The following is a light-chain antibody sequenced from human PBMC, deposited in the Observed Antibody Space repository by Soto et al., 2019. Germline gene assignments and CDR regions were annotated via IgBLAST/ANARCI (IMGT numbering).Light chain of an antibody. V-gene: IGLV2-14*01. Sequence: QSVLTQPASGSGSPGQSITISCTGTSSDVGGYNYVSWYQQHPGKAPKLMIYDVSNRPSGVSNRFSGSKSGNTASLTISGLQAEDEADYYCSSYTSSSTLLYVFGTGTKVTVL. CDR3: SSYTSSSTLLYV. J-gene: IGLJ1*01. CDR1: SSDVGGYNY. CDR2: DVS.